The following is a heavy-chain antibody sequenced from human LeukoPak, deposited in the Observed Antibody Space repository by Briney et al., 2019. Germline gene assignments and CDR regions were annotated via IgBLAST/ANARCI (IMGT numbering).Heavy chain of an antibody. CDR3: ATAATGSGYDPYLYYFDY. J-gene: IGHJ4*02. CDR2: FNPDSGGT. D-gene: IGHD5-12*01. V-gene: IGHV1-2*02. CDR1: GYTFTGYY. Sequence: ASVKVSCKASGYTFTGYYMHWVRQAPGQGLEWMGWFNPDSGGTNYAQKFQGKVTMTEDTSTDTAYMELSSLRSEDTAVYYCATAATGSGYDPYLYYFDYWGQGTLVTVSS.